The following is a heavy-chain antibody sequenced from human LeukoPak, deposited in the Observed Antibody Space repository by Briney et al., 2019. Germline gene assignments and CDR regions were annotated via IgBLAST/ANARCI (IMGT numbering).Heavy chain of an antibody. D-gene: IGHD1-26*01. V-gene: IGHV4-31*03. J-gene: IGHJ4*02. Sequence: PSQTLSLTCTVSGGSISSGGYYWSWIRQHPGKGLEWIGYIYYSGSTYYNPSLKSRVTISVDTSKNQFSLKLSSVTAADTAVYYCARGGELLLRYYFDYWGQGTLVTVSS. CDR3: ARGGELLLRYYFDY. CDR2: IYYSGST. CDR1: GGSISSGGYY.